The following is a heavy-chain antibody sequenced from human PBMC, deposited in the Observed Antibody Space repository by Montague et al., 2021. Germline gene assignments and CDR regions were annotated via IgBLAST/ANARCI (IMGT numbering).Heavy chain of an antibody. Sequence: SETLSLTCGIFGASLNDYSWNWIRQVPGGGLQWLGEIDYDGKANYRPSFMGRVFMSLDMSKKHFDQRLTSVTAADTAIYYCSRGPMRAWFDPWGPGTSVIVSS. V-gene: IGHV4-34*01. CDR3: SRGPMRAWFDP. CDR1: GASLNDYS. CDR2: IDYDGKA. J-gene: IGHJ5*02.